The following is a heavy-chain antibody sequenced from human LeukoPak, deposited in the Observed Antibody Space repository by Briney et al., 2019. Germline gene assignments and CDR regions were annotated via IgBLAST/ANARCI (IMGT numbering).Heavy chain of an antibody. J-gene: IGHJ5*02. D-gene: IGHD3-9*01. CDR3: ARAVDYDILTGYLPGGFDP. CDR2: INPNTGVI. Sequence: ASVKVSCKASGYTFTGNYMHWVRQAPGQGLEWMGWINPNTGVINYAQKFRGRVTMTEVTSISTAYMELNSLRSDDTAVYYCARAVDYDILTGYLPGGFDPWGQGTLVTVSS. V-gene: IGHV1-2*02. CDR1: GYTFTGNY.